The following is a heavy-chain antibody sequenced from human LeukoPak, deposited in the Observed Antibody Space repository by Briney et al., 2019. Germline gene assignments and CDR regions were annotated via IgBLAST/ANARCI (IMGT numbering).Heavy chain of an antibody. CDR2: IIPIFGTA. CDR3: ASAGDILTGYDYYYYMDV. D-gene: IGHD3-9*01. Sequence: ASVKVSCKASGGTFSSYAISWVRQAPGQGLEWMGGIIPIFGTANYAQKFQGRVTITADKSTSTAYMELSSLRSEDTAVYYCASAGDILTGYDYYYYMDVWGKGTTVTVSS. CDR1: GGTFSSYA. J-gene: IGHJ6*03. V-gene: IGHV1-69*06.